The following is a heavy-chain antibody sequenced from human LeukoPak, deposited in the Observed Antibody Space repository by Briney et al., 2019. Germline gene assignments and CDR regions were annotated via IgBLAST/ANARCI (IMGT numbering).Heavy chain of an antibody. CDR3: ARDGGSRFDP. V-gene: IGHV4-59*01. CDR1: GGSISSYY. CDR2: IYYSGST. J-gene: IGHJ5*02. Sequence: PSEAQSLTCTVSGGSISSYYWSWIRQPPGKGLEWIGYIYYSGSTNYNPSLKSRVTISVDTSKNQFSLKLSSVTAADTAVYYCARDGGSRFDPWGQGTLVTVSS. D-gene: IGHD2-15*01.